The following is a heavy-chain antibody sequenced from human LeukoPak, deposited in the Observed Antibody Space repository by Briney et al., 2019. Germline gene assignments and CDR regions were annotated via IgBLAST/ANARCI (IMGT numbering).Heavy chain of an antibody. CDR1: GFTFSSYA. J-gene: IGHJ3*02. D-gene: IGHD2-2*01. V-gene: IGHV3-23*01. CDR3: AKDRGPYCSSTSCHPDAFDI. CDR2: ISGSGGST. Sequence: GGSLRLSCAASGFTFSSYAMSWVRQAPGKGLEWVSAISGSGGSTYYADSVKGRFTISRDNSKNTLYLQMNSLRAEDTAVYYCAKDRGPYCSSTSCHPDAFDIWGQGTMVTVSS.